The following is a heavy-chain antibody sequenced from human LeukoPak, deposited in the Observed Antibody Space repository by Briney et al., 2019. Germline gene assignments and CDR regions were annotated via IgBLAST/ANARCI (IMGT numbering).Heavy chain of an antibody. J-gene: IGHJ3*02. CDR2: ISPNSDNI. CDR1: GFSFRDRY. D-gene: IGHD4-17*01. CDR3: ARDRYGDYVDAFDI. Sequence: GGSLRLSCAATGFSFRDRYMSWIRQAPGKGMEWVAYISPNSDNIHYADSVKGRFTISRDNAKNSLFLQVNSLRAEDTAVYYCARDRYGDYVDAFDIWGQGTMVTVSS. V-gene: IGHV3-11*04.